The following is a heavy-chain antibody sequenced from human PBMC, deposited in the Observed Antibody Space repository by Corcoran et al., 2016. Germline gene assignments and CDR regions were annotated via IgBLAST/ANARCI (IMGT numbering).Heavy chain of an antibody. D-gene: IGHD3-10*01. V-gene: IGHV4-34*01. Sequence: QVQLQQWGAGLLKPSETLSLTCAVYGGSFSGFYWSWIRQPPGKGLGWIGEINHSGSTNYNPSLKSRVTISVDTSKNQFSLNLSSVTAADAAVYYCARFGYDGSGSYRVDYWGQGTLVTVSS. CDR1: GGSFSGFY. J-gene: IGHJ4*02. CDR2: INHSGST. CDR3: ARFGYDGSGSYRVDY.